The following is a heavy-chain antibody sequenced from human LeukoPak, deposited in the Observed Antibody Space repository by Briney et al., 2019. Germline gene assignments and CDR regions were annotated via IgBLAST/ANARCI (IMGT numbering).Heavy chain of an antibody. J-gene: IGHJ3*02. CDR2: ISGSGGST. D-gene: IGHD3-22*01. Sequence: GGSLRLSCAASGFTFSSYSMNWVRQAPGKGLEWVSAISGSGGSTYYADSVEGRFTISRDNSKNTLYLQMNSLRAEDTAVYYCAKEVGGYYYPGAFDIWGQGTMVTVSS. CDR3: AKEVGGYYYPGAFDI. V-gene: IGHV3-23*01. CDR1: GFTFSSYS.